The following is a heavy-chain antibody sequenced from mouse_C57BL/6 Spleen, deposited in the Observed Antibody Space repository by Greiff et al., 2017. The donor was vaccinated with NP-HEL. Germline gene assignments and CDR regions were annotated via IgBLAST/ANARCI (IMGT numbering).Heavy chain of an antibody. CDR1: GFSFNTYA. CDR2: IRSKSNNYAT. Sequence: EVMLVESGGGLVQPKGSLKLSCAASGFSFNTYAMNWVRQAPGKGLEWVARIRSKSNNYATYYADSVKDRFTISRDDSESMLYLQMNNLKTEDTAMYYCVRHVSYAMDYWGQGTSVTVSS. CDR3: VRHVSYAMDY. V-gene: IGHV10-1*01. J-gene: IGHJ4*01.